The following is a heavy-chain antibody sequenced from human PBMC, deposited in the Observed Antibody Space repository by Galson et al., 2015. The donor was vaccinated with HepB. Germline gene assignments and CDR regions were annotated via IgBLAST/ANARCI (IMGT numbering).Heavy chain of an antibody. J-gene: IGHJ3*02. D-gene: IGHD1-26*01. CDR3: ARHSGSYGGVAFDI. CDR2: ISSSSSTI. CDR1: GFTFSSYS. V-gene: IGHV3-48*01. Sequence: SLRLSCAASGFTFSSYSMNWVRQAPGKGLEWVSYISSSSSTIYYADSVKGRFTISRDNAKNSLYLQMNSLRAEDTAVYYCARHSGSYGGVAFDIWGQGTMVTVSS.